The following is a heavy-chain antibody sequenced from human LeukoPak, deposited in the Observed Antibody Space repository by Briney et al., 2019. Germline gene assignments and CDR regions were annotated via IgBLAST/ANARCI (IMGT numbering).Heavy chain of an antibody. CDR1: VYSLTSYW. D-gene: IGHD1-26*01. CDR2: IYPGDPDT. CDR3: ARRVVGVNCGFDY. J-gene: IGHJ4*02. V-gene: IGHV5-51*01. Sequence: GESLKISCKGSVYSLTSYWMGWVRQMTGKGLEWMGIIYPGDPDTRYSPSFQGQVTISADKSITTAYLQWSSLKASDTAMYYCARRVVGVNCGFDYWGQGTLVTVSS.